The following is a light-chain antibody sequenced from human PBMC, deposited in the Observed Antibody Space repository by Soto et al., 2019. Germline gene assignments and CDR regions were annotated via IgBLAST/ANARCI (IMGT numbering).Light chain of an antibody. CDR2: EVS. V-gene: IGLV2-14*01. J-gene: IGLJ1*01. CDR1: TSDVGGYNS. Sequence: QSALTQPASVSGSPGQSITISCTGTTSDVGGYNSVSWYQQHPGKAPTLIIYEVSNRPSGVSNRFSGSKSGNTASLTISGLQAEDEADYYCSSYTSSSALDVFGTGTKFTVL. CDR3: SSYTSSSALDV.